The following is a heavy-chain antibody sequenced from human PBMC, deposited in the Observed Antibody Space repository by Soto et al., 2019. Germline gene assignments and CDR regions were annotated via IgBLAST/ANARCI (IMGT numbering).Heavy chain of an antibody. D-gene: IGHD3-16*01. CDR1: GGLFSSYA. Sequence: SVKVSCKASGGLFSSYACSWVRQAAGQELEGMGGIIPVFNTVNYAQKFQGRVMITADESTKTAYMELSGLTSEDTAIYYCARGDSHYVWFNEFWGQGTLVTVSS. CDR3: ARGDSHYVWFNEF. CDR2: IIPVFNTV. V-gene: IGHV1-69*13. J-gene: IGHJ4*02.